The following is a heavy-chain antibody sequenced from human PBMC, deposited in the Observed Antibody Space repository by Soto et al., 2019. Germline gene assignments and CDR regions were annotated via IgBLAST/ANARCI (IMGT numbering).Heavy chain of an antibody. CDR3: ARDPADCSGCSCYYSFDY. CDR2: ISSSSSYI. Sequence: EVQLVESGGGLVKPGGSLRLSCAASGFTFSSYSMNWVRQAPGKGLEWVSSISSSSSYIYYADSVKGRFTISRDNAKNSLYLQMNSLRAEDTAVDYCARDPADCSGCSCYYSFDYWGQGTLVTVSS. J-gene: IGHJ4*02. V-gene: IGHV3-21*01. D-gene: IGHD2-15*01. CDR1: GFTFSSYS.